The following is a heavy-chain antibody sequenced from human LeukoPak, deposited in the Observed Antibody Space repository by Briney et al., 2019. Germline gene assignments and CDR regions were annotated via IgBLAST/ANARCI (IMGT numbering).Heavy chain of an antibody. Sequence: GGSLRLSCSASGFTFSDYYMSWIRQAPGKGLEWISYISGSDNIIYYTDSVKGRFTISRDNAKNSLYLQMNSLRAEDTAVYYCATTVVIATTEAFDIWGQGTMVTVSS. CDR1: GFTFSDYY. V-gene: IGHV3-11*04. J-gene: IGHJ3*02. CDR3: ATTVVIATTEAFDI. D-gene: IGHD2-21*01. CDR2: ISGSDNII.